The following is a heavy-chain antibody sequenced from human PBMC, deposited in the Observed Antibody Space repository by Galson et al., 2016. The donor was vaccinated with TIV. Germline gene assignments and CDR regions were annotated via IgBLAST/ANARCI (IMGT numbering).Heavy chain of an antibody. CDR2: ISGRGERT. CDR1: GFTFSSYA. V-gene: IGHV3-23*01. Sequence: SLRLSCAASGFTFSSYAMIWVRQAPGKGLEWVSTISGRGERTFYADSVKGRFTISRDNSKNTLYLQMNLLRDEDTAVYHCVTGGYYFASGTYSWFDPWGQGTLVTVSS. J-gene: IGHJ5*02. D-gene: IGHD3-10*01. CDR3: VTGGYYFASGTYSWFDP.